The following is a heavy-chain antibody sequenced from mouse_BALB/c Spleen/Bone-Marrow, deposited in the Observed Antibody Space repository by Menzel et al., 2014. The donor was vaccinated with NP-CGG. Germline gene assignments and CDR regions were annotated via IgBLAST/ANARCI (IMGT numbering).Heavy chain of an antibody. D-gene: IGHD2-4*01. CDR3: ARGYDYSSCFAY. CDR1: GFTFSNYG. V-gene: IGHV5-6-3*01. J-gene: IGHJ3*01. CDR2: INVNGDTT. Sequence: DVKLQESGGGLVQPGGSLKLSCAASGFTFSNYGMSWVRQTPDKRLEMIATINVNGDTTYHPDSVKGRFTISRDNVKNTLYLQMSSLKSEDAAMYYCARGYDYSSCFAYWGQGTLVTVSA.